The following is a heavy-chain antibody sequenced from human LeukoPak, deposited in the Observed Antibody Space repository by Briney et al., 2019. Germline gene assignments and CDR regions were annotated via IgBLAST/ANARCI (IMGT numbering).Heavy chain of an antibody. D-gene: IGHD2-15*01. CDR3: AKGPRYCSGGSCYGPEDY. CDR2: IYSGGNT. V-gene: IGHV3-53*05. Sequence: PGGSLRLSCAVSGFIVSSDYMSWVRQAPGKGLEWVSVIYSGGNTYYADSVKGRFTISRDNSKNTLYLQMNSLRAEDTAVYYCAKGPRYCSGGSCYGPEDYWGQGTLVTVSS. J-gene: IGHJ4*02. CDR1: GFIVSSDY.